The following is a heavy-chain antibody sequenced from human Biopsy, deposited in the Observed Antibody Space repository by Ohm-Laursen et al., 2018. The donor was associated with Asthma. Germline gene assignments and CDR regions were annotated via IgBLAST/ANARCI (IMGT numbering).Heavy chain of an antibody. J-gene: IGHJ3*01. V-gene: IGHV1-3*04. D-gene: IGHD3-9*01. CDR2: VNTGNGDT. CDR3: ARTYYDFLTGQVKDVFGV. Sequence: GSSVNVSCKASGYNFISFAIHWVRQAPGQRLEWIGWVNTGNGDTKYSQKFQGRVTITRDTSASTAYMELRSLRSEETATYYCARTYYDFLTGQVKDVFGVWGQGTMVTVSS. CDR1: GYNFISFA.